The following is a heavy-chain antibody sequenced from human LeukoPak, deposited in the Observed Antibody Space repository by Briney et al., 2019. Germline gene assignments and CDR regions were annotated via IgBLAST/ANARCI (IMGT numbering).Heavy chain of an antibody. CDR2: IYYSGST. D-gene: IGHD3-22*01. CDR1: GGSISSYY. V-gene: IGHV4-59*01. CDR3: ARYDSSGYYFDY. Sequence: SETLSLTCTVSGGSISSYYWSWIRPPPGKGLEWIGYIYYSGSTDYNPSPKSRVTISVDTSKNQFSLKLSSVTAADTAVYYCARYDSSGYYFDYWGQGTLVTVSS. J-gene: IGHJ4*02.